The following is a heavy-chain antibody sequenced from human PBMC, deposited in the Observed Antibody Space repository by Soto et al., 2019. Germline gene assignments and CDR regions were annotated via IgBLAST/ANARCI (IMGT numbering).Heavy chain of an antibody. Sequence: SETLSLTCTVSGGSISSYYWSWIRQPPGKGLEWIGYIYYSGSTNYNPSLKSRVTISVDTSKNQFSLKLSSVTAADTAVYYCAAGLNSGSYYYYYGMDVWGQGTTVTVSS. V-gene: IGHV4-59*01. CDR3: AAGLNSGSYYYYYGMDV. D-gene: IGHD1-26*01. CDR1: GGSISSYY. J-gene: IGHJ6*02. CDR2: IYYSGST.